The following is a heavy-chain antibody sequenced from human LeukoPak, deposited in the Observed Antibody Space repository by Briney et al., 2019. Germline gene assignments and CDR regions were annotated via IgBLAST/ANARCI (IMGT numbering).Heavy chain of an antibody. CDR2: ISSSSYI. CDR3: ARLDVDTEYYYYYYGMDV. D-gene: IGHD5-18*01. J-gene: IGHJ6*02. V-gene: IGHV3-21*01. Sequence: GGSLRLSCVASGFTFSSYSMNWVRQAPGKGLEWVSSISSSSYIYYADSVKGRFTISRDNAKNSLYLQMNSLRAEDTAVYYCARLDVDTEYYYYYYGMDVWGQGTTVTVSS. CDR1: GFTFSSYS.